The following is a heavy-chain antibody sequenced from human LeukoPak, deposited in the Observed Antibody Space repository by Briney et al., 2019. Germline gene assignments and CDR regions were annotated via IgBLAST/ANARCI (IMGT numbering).Heavy chain of an antibody. J-gene: IGHJ4*02. CDR1: RFSISGYW. CDR2: IKKDGSEK. Sequence: GGSLRLSCAAARFSISGYWMNWVRQAPGKGREWVANIKKDGSEKYYVDSVKGRFTISRDNAKNSLYLEMNSLRAEDTAVYYCARDPSRGYTYGYGDLWGQGTLVTVPS. D-gene: IGHD5-18*01. V-gene: IGHV3-7*01. CDR3: ARDPSRGYTYGYGDL.